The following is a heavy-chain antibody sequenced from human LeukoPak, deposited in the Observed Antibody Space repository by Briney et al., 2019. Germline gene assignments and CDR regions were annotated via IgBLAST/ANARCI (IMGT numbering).Heavy chain of an antibody. CDR1: GYTFTSYD. D-gene: IGHD6-25*01. CDR2: MNPNSGNT. V-gene: IGHV1-8*01. CDR3: ARGATENRVAAIDY. Sequence: GASVKVSCKASGYTFTSYDINWVRQATGQGLEWMGWMNPNSGNTGYAQKFQGRVTMTRNTSISTAYMELSSLRAEDTAVYYCARGATENRVAAIDYWGQGTLVTVSS. J-gene: IGHJ4*02.